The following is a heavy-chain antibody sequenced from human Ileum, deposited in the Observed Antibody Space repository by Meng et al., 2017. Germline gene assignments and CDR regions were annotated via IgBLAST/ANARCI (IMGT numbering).Heavy chain of an antibody. Sequence: QVQLQESGPGLVKPSQTLSFTSLVSGASLSTGGYYWGWFRQQPGKGLEWIVYSYYDGSSYYNPSLKSRPIISLDASKSQFSLRLTSMTAADTAIYYCTRGGFGYSVPFDFWGQGTLVTVSS. D-gene: IGHD5/OR15-5a*01. CDR3: TRGGFGYSVPFDF. CDR2: SYYDGSS. J-gene: IGHJ4*02. CDR1: GASLSTGGYY. V-gene: IGHV4-31*03.